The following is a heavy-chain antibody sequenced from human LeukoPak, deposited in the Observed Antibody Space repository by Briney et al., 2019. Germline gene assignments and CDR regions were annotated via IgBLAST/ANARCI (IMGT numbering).Heavy chain of an antibody. CDR1: GFTFSSYA. CDR2: ISGSGGST. Sequence: GGSLRLSCAASGFTFSSYAMSWVRQAPGKGLEWVSAISGSGGSTYYADSVRGRFTISRDNAQNSLYLQINSLRADDTAVYYCARAQGTFYYGSGSYLYYYFDSWGQGTLVTVSS. J-gene: IGHJ4*02. V-gene: IGHV3-23*01. CDR3: ARAQGTFYYGSGSYLYYYFDS. D-gene: IGHD3-10*01.